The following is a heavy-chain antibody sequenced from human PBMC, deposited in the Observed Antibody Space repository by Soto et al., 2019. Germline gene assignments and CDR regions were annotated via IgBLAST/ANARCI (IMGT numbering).Heavy chain of an antibody. D-gene: IGHD3-22*01. Sequence: GGSLRLSCAVSGFSFNNYAMNWVRLAPGKGLEWVSSISGGGTGTYSADAVRGRLTISSDKSRNTVYLQMSSLRAEDTAVYYCAKGHYYDNVGNWVANQAFDSWGQGSLVTVSS. V-gene: IGHV3-23*01. CDR1: GFSFNNYA. J-gene: IGHJ4*02. CDR2: ISGGGTGT. CDR3: AKGHYYDNVGNWVANQAFDS.